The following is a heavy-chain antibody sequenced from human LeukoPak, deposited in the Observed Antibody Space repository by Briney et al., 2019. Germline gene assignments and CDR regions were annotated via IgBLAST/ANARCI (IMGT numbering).Heavy chain of an antibody. CDR3: ARVAFYGGTPSYYFDY. J-gene: IGHJ4*02. D-gene: IGHD4-23*01. Sequence: GGSLRLSCAASGFTFSSYAMSWVRQAPGKGLEWVSAISGSGGSTYYADSVKGRFTISRDNAKNSLYLQMNSLRAEDTALYYCARVAFYGGTPSYYFDYWGQGTLVTVSS. V-gene: IGHV3-23*01. CDR1: GFTFSSYA. CDR2: ISGSGGST.